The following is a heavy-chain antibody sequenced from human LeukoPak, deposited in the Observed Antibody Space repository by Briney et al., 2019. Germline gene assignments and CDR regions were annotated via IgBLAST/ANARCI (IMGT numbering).Heavy chain of an antibody. Sequence: GGSLRLSCAASGFDFATYWMFWVRQAPGKGLVWVAQINSDGSGATYGDSAKGRFSLSRDNAKNTLFLYMSGLRAEDTAVYYCARGTSTAPGIDYWGQGTLVAVSS. V-gene: IGHV3-74*03. CDR2: INSDGSGA. D-gene: IGHD6-13*01. CDR3: ARGTSTAPGIDY. CDR1: GFDFATYW. J-gene: IGHJ4*02.